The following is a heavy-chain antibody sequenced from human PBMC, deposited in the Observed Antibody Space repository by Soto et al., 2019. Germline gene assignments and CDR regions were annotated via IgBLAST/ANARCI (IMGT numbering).Heavy chain of an antibody. J-gene: IGHJ4*02. CDR3: ARAVSDPLYYLDY. Sequence: QVQLQESGPGLVRPSETLSLTCTVSSDSISRYYWIWIRQSPGKGLEWIGYTDYSGNTNYNPSLTSRLTISGDTSKNQFSLRLSSVTAADTAVYYCARAVSDPLYYLDYWGQGTLVTVSS. V-gene: IGHV4-59*12. CDR2: TDYSGNT. CDR1: SDSISRYY. D-gene: IGHD6-19*01.